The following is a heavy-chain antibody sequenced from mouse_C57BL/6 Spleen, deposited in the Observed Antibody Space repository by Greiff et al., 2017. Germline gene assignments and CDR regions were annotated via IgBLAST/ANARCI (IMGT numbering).Heavy chain of an antibody. CDR1: GYTFTSYW. CDR2: IHPNSGST. CDR3: ARRDWDWYFDV. V-gene: IGHV1-64*01. J-gene: IGHJ1*03. Sequence: QVQLKQSGAELVKPGASVKLSCKASGYTFTSYWLHWVKQRPGPGLEWIGMIHPNSGSTNYNEKFKSKATLTVDKSSSTAYMQLSSLTSEDSAVYYCARRDWDWYFDVWGTGTTVTVSS. D-gene: IGHD4-1*01.